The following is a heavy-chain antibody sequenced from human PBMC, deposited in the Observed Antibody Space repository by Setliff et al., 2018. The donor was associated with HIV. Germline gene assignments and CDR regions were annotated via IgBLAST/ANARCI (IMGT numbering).Heavy chain of an antibody. Sequence: ASVKVSCKASGYTFNRYGISWVRQAPGQGLEWMGWISGYNGNTKYVQNLQGRVTMSTYTSTSTVYMELRSLRSDDTAVYYCARVPYRSAWFSGGHDAFDVWGQGTMVTVSS. J-gene: IGHJ3*01. CDR3: ARVPYRSAWFSGGHDAFDV. V-gene: IGHV1-18*01. CDR2: ISGYNGNT. D-gene: IGHD6-19*01. CDR1: GYTFNRYG.